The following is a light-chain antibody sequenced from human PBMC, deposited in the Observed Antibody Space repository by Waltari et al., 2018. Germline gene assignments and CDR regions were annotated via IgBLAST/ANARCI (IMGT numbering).Light chain of an antibody. Sequence: DIVLTQSPGTLSLSPGEGAPLSCRASQSVSRSLAWYQQKPGQAPRLLIYDASTRATGIPDRFSGSGSGTDFSLTISRLEPEDFAVYYCQKYVSLPATFGQGTTVEIK. J-gene: IGKJ1*01. CDR2: DAS. V-gene: IGKV3-20*01. CDR1: QSVSRS. CDR3: QKYVSLPAT.